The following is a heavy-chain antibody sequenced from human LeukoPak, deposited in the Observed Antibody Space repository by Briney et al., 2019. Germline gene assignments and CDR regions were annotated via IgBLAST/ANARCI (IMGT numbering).Heavy chain of an antibody. Sequence: GGSLRLSCAASGFTFSSYSMSWVRQAPGKGLEWVANINLDGSVRHYVDSARGRFTISRDNAKNSLYLQMNSLRAEGTALYYCATSDDSSGSDWGQGTLVTVSS. D-gene: IGHD3-22*01. CDR1: GFTFSSYS. CDR3: ATSDDSSGSD. CDR2: INLDGSVR. J-gene: IGHJ4*02. V-gene: IGHV3-7*01.